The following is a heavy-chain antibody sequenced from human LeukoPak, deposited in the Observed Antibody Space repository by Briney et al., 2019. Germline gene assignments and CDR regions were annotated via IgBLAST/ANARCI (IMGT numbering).Heavy chain of an antibody. CDR3: ARVSIYSEGDYDPTSY. J-gene: IGHJ4*02. CDR2: ISSSGSTI. D-gene: IGHD4-17*01. V-gene: IGHV3-11*04. Sequence: GGSLRLSCAASGFTFSDYYMSWIRQAPGKGLEWVSCISSSGSTIYYADSVKGRFTISRDNAKNSLYLQMNSLRAEDTAVYYCARVSIYSEGDYDPTSYWGQGTLVTVSS. CDR1: GFTFSDYY.